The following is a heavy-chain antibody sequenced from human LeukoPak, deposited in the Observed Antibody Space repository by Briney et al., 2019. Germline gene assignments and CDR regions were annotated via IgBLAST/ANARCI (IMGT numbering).Heavy chain of an antibody. V-gene: IGHV3-30*18. D-gene: IGHD4-17*01. Sequence: GGSLRLSCAASGFTFSSYGMHWVRQVPGKGLEWVAVISYDGSNKYYAASVKGRFTISRDNSKNTLYLQMNSLRAEDTAVYYCAKDTVTRVHYYGMDVWGQGTTVTVSS. CDR3: AKDTVTRVHYYGMDV. J-gene: IGHJ6*02. CDR2: ISYDGSNK. CDR1: GFTFSSYG.